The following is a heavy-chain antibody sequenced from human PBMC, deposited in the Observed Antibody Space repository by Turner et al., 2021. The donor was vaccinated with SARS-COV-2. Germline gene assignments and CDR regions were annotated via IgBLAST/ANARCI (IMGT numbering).Heavy chain of an antibody. V-gene: IGHV4-34*01. D-gene: IGHD2-15*01. CDR3: ARAGNCAGGSCYFDY. CDR2: FDHSGST. Sequence: QVQLQEWGAGLLKPSETLSLTCAIYGGSFSGFYWSWIRQPLGQGLEWIAEFDHSGSTITNPSLKSRVTISVDTSKNQFSLKLSSVTAADTAVYYCARAGNCAGGSCYFDYWGQGTLVTVSS. CDR1: GGSFSGFY. J-gene: IGHJ4*02.